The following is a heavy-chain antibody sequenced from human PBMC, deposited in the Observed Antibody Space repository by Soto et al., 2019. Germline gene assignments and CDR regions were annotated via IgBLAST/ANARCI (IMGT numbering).Heavy chain of an antibody. V-gene: IGHV1-8*01. J-gene: IGHJ5*02. CDR2: MNPNSGNT. D-gene: IGHD2-15*01. Sequence: QLKLVQSGAEVKKPGASVKVSCKASGYTFTSYDINWVRQATGQGLEWMGWMNPNSGNTGYAQKFKGRVTMTRNTSISTAYMELSSLRSEDTAVYYCARVRTEGYCSGGSCYPNWFDPWGQGTLVTVSS. CDR3: ARVRTEGYCSGGSCYPNWFDP. CDR1: GYTFTSYD.